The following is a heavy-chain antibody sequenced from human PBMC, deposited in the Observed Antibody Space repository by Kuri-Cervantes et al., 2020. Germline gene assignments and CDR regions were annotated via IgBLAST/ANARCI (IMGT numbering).Heavy chain of an antibody. CDR2: INHSGST. CDR3: ASLAARPKHYYYYYMDV. J-gene: IGHJ6*03. CDR1: GYSISSGYY. V-gene: IGHV4-34*01. Sequence: SETLSLTCAVSGYSISSGYYWSWIRPPPGKGLEWIGEINHSGSTNYNSSLKSRVTISIDTSKNQFSLKLSSVTAADTAVYYCASLAARPKHYYYYYMDVWGKGTTVTVSS. D-gene: IGHD6-6*01.